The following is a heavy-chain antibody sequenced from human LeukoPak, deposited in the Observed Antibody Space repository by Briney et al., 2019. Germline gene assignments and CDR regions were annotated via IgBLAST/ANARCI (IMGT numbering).Heavy chain of an antibody. CDR2: IYYSGST. V-gene: IGHV4-39*07. D-gene: IGHD6-13*01. CDR1: GGSISSTYYY. CDR3: ARGVSSSWSSAAFQPFDY. J-gene: IGHJ4*02. Sequence: SETLSLACTVSGGSISSTYYYWGWIRQPPGKGLEWIGSIYYSGSTYYNPSLKSRLTISVDTSKNQLSLKLSSVTAADTAVYHCARGVSSSWSSAAFQPFDYWGQGTLVTVSS.